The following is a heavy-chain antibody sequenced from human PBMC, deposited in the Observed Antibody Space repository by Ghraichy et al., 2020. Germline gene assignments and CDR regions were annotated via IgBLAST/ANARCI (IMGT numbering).Heavy chain of an antibody. J-gene: IGHJ5*02. D-gene: IGHD6-19*01. CDR3: AKDPFLASFIAVAGSWFDP. CDR2: ISGSGGST. V-gene: IGHV3-23*01. CDR1: GFTFSSYA. Sequence: GESLNISCAASGFTFSSYAMSWVRQAPGKGLEWVSAISGSGGSTYYADSVKGRFTISRDNSKNTLYLQMNSLRAEDTAVYYCAKDPFLASFIAVAGSWFDPWGQGTLVTVSS.